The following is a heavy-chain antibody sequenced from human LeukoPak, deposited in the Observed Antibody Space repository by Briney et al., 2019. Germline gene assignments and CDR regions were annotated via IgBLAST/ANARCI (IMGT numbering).Heavy chain of an antibody. CDR1: GGSFSSYY. Sequence: SETLSLTCAVYGGSFSSYYWSWIRQPPGKGLEWIGYIYYSGSTIYNPSLKSRVTILLDTSKNHFSVSLSSVTATDTAIYFCARGRGGRLSASNWFDTWGQGILVTVSS. CDR3: ARGRGGRLSASNWFDT. V-gene: IGHV4-59*08. J-gene: IGHJ5*02. D-gene: IGHD2/OR15-2a*01. CDR2: IYYSGST.